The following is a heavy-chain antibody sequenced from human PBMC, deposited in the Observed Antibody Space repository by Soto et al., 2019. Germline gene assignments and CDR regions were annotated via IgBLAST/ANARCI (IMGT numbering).Heavy chain of an antibody. D-gene: IGHD6-19*01. V-gene: IGHV3-30*09. J-gene: IGHJ4*02. CDR1: GITFNNYA. CDR3: ARDPKKYSRSGWTDC. Sequence: SLRLSCAASGITFNNYAMQWVRQAPGRGLEWVTFISFDGTIQYYADSVKGRFAISRDNSKNTLYLQMNDLRPEDTAVYYCARDPKKYSRSGWTDCWGQGTLVTVSS. CDR2: ISFDGTIQ.